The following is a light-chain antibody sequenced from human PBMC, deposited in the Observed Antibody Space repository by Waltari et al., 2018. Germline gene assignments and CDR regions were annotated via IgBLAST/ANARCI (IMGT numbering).Light chain of an antibody. CDR2: EVS. V-gene: IGLV2-14*01. Sequence: QSALTQPASVSGSPGQSITISCSGTDSDVGAYDFVSWYQQHPGKAPHLIIYEVSNRPSGISTRFPASKSGNTASLTISGLQAEDEADYYCSSYTTSRAPGVFGTGTRVTVL. CDR1: DSDVGAYDF. CDR3: SSYTTSRAPGV. J-gene: IGLJ1*01.